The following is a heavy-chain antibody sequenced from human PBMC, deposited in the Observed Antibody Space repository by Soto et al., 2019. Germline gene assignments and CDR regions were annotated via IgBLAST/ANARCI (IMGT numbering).Heavy chain of an antibody. CDR3: ARDSPNDAFDI. Sequence: QVQLVQSGTEMKEPGSSVKVSCMTSGGTFSTYAVHWVRQAPGQGLEWMGGLSPMFDTSSYAQNFQDRVTLTADKSTSTAYMELSSLRSDDTAVYYCARDSPNDAFDIWGQGTLVIVSS. CDR1: GGTFSTYA. J-gene: IGHJ3*02. V-gene: IGHV1-69*06. CDR2: LSPMFDTS.